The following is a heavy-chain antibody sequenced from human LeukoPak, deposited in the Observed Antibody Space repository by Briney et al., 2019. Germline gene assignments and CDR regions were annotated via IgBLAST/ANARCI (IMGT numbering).Heavy chain of an antibody. CDR1: GFTFSSYA. Sequence: PGGSLRLPCAASGFTFSSYAMSWVRQAPGKGLEWVSAISGSGGSTYYADSVKGRYTISRDNSKNTLYLQMNSLRAEDTAVYYCAKDLSGWSSFDYWGQGTLVTVSS. CDR2: ISGSGGST. J-gene: IGHJ4*02. V-gene: IGHV3-23*01. CDR3: AKDLSGWSSFDY. D-gene: IGHD6-19*01.